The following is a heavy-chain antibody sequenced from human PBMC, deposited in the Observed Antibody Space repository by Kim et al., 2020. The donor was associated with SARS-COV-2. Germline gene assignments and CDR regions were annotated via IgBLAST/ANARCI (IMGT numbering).Heavy chain of an antibody. Sequence: GGSLRLSCAASGFTFSSYAMHWVRQAPGKGLEWVAVISYDGSNKYYADSVKGRFTISRDNSKNTLYLQMNSLRAEDTAVYYCARERPDFWSGYPMDVWG. J-gene: IGHJ6*03. CDR1: GFTFSSYA. V-gene: IGHV3-30-3*01. CDR2: ISYDGSNK. D-gene: IGHD3-3*01. CDR3: ARERPDFWSGYPMDV.